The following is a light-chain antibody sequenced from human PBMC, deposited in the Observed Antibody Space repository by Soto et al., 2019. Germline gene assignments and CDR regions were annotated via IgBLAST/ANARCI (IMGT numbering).Light chain of an antibody. Sequence: DIQMTQSPSSLSASVGDRVTITCQASQDISNYLNWYQQKPGNAPHLLICDASNLETVVPSRFSGSGSGTDFTFTISSLLREDIATYYCQQYHNLPPLIFGGGTQVEIK. V-gene: IGKV1-33*01. J-gene: IGKJ4*01. CDR3: QQYHNLPPLI. CDR1: QDISNY. CDR2: DAS.